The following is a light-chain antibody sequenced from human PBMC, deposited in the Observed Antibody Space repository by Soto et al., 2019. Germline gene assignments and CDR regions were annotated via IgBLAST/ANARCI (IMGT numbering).Light chain of an antibody. J-gene: IGKJ1*01. Sequence: EIVLTQSPATLSLSPGERATLSCRASQSVSTYLAWYQQKHGQAPRLLIYDASKRATGIPVRFSGRGSGTDFTLTITSLEPEDFGVYYCQQRSNWPPTWTFGQGTKVDIK. CDR1: QSVSTY. V-gene: IGKV3-11*01. CDR3: QQRSNWPPTWT. CDR2: DAS.